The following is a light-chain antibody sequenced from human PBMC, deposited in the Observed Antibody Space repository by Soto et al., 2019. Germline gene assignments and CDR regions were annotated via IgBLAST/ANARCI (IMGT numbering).Light chain of an antibody. CDR1: QSLYSN. CDR3: QQYSDWPTT. Sequence: DIVMTQSPATLSVSPGERATLSCRASQSLYSNLAWYQQKPGQAPRLLIYGASTRATGIPARFSGSGSGTEYTLTISSLQSEDIANYYCQQYSDWPTTFGQGTKVEIK. CDR2: GAS. J-gene: IGKJ1*01. V-gene: IGKV3-15*01.